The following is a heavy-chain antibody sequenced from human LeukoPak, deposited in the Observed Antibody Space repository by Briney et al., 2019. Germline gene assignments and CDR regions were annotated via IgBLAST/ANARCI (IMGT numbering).Heavy chain of an antibody. CDR2: INSDGSST. V-gene: IGHV3-74*01. Sequence: GRSLRLSCAASGFTFSSYWMHWVRQAPGKGLVWVSRINSDGSSTSYADSVKGRFTISRDNAKNTLYLQMNRLRAEDTAGYYCARDREHGGYYYGMDVWGQGTTVTVSS. J-gene: IGHJ6*02. CDR3: ARDREHGGYYYGMDV. D-gene: IGHD3-16*01. CDR1: GFTFSSYW.